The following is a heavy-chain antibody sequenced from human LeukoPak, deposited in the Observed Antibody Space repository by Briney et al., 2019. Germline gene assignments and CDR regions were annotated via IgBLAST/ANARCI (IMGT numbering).Heavy chain of an antibody. V-gene: IGHV1-69*06. D-gene: IGHD3-10*01. CDR3: ARPRFPYYRLSGTDYYYMDV. Sequence: GASVKVSCKASGGTFSNYAIGWVRQAPGQGLEWMGGIIPIFGTANYAQKFQGRVTITAAKSTSTAYMELSSLRSEDTAVYYCARPRFPYYRLSGTDYYYMDVWGKGTTVTVSS. J-gene: IGHJ6*03. CDR2: IIPIFGTA. CDR1: GGTFSNYA.